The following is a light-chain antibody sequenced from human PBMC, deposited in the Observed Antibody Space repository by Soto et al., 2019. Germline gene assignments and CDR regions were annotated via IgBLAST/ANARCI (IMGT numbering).Light chain of an antibody. V-gene: IGKV1-39*01. CDR2: DAS. CDR1: QDINNY. Sequence: DIQLTQSPSSLSASVGDRVTITCQASQDINNYLVWYQQKPGKAPKFLIFDASILEPGVPSRFRGSGSGTDFNLTINSLQPEDFATYFCQQSFTTPLTFGGGTKVDIK. J-gene: IGKJ4*01. CDR3: QQSFTTPLT.